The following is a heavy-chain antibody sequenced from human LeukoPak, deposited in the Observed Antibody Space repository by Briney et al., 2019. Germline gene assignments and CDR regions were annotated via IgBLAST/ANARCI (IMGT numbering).Heavy chain of an antibody. J-gene: IGHJ4*02. CDR1: GYTFTGYY. V-gene: IGHV1-2*06. D-gene: IGHD7-27*01. Sequence: ASVKVSCKASGYTFTGYYMHWVRQAPGQGLEWMGRINPNSGGTNYAQKFQGRVTMTRDTSISTAYMELSRLRSDDTAVYYCARVPRPTSWGPFDYWGQGTLVTVSS. CDR3: ARVPRPTSWGPFDY. CDR2: INPNSGGT.